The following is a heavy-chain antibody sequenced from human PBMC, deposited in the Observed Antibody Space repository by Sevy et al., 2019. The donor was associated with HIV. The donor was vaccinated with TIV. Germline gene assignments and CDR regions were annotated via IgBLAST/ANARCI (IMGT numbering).Heavy chain of an antibody. CDR3: ARHGAYGDYVPNDPPLDY. CDR2: VLDSAIT. D-gene: IGHD4-17*01. J-gene: IGHJ4*01. V-gene: IGHV4-59*08. Sequence: SETLSLTCTVTGGSISGSSWSWIRQPPGKGLEWIGNVLDSAITNYNPSLKSRVTISLDTSESHSSLILNSFTAADTAVYYCARHGAYGDYVPNDPPLDYWGRGILVTVSS. CDR1: GGSISGSS.